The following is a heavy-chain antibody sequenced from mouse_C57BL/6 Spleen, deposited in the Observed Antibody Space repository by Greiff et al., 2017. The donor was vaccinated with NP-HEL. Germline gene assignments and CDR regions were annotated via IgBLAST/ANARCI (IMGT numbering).Heavy chain of an antibody. CDR1: GFTFSDYG. V-gene: IGHV5-17*01. Sequence: EVQLVESGGGLVKPGGSLKLSCAASGFTFSDYGMHWVRQAPEKGLEWVAYISSGSSTIYYADTVKGRFTISRDNAKNTLFLQMTSLRSEDTAMYYLARSLHYYGCFYAMDYWGQGTSVTVSS. J-gene: IGHJ4*01. CDR2: ISSGSSTI. CDR3: ARSLHYYGCFYAMDY. D-gene: IGHD1-2*01.